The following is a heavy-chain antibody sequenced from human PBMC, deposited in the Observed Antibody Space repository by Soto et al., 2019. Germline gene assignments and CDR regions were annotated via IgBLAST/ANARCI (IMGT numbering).Heavy chain of an antibody. J-gene: IGHJ4*02. CDR3: ARGPGGYYVSSGFYPYYFDY. V-gene: IGHV1-18*01. D-gene: IGHD3-22*01. Sequence: GASVKVSCKASGYTFSSFGISWVRQAPGQGLEWMGWISAYKGNTNYAQKLQGRVTMTTDTSTSTAYMELRSLRSDDTAVYYCARGPGGYYVSSGFYPYYFDYWGQGTLVTVSS. CDR1: GYTFSSFG. CDR2: ISAYKGNT.